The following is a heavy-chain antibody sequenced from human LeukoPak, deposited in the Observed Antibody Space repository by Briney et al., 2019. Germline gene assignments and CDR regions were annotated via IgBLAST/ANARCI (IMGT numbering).Heavy chain of an antibody. CDR3: ASTVTEVDY. Sequence: GGSLRLSCGASGFTFSSYGMHWVRQAPGKGLEWAAFIRYDGSNKYYADSVKGRFTISRDNAKNSLYLQMNSLRAEDTAVYYCASTVTEVDYWGQGTLVTVSS. V-gene: IGHV3-30*02. CDR1: GFTFSSYG. J-gene: IGHJ4*02. D-gene: IGHD4-17*01. CDR2: IRYDGSNK.